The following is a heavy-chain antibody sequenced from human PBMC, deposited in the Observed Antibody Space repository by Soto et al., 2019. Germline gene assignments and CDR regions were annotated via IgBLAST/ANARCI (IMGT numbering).Heavy chain of an antibody. CDR1: GYTFSNCG. CDR2: ISLYSDGT. Sequence: ASVKVSCKTSGYTFSNCGITWVRQAPGQPLEWLGWISLYSDGTNYAQKFQGRVSMTTDTSTTTAYMELRSLRSDDAAVYYCARVVPGAEAWFGPWGQGTLVTVSS. D-gene: IGHD2-2*01. V-gene: IGHV1-18*01. J-gene: IGHJ5*02. CDR3: ARVVPGAEAWFGP.